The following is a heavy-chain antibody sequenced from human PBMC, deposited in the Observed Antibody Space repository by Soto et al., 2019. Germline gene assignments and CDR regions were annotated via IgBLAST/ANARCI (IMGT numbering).Heavy chain of an antibody. J-gene: IGHJ4*02. CDR3: ARSREFDY. V-gene: IGHV4-30-2*01. Sequence: SETLSLTCGVSGGSLSGATYSWNWIRQTPGKGLEWIGYIFPSGTTCYNPSLRSRVTISIDVSKNQFSLSLRSLTAADTAVYYCARSREFDYWSQGTLVTVSS. CDR1: GGSLSGATYS. CDR2: IFPSGTT.